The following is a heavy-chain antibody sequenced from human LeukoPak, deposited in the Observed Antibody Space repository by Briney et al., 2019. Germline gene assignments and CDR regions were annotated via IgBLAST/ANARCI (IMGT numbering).Heavy chain of an antibody. D-gene: IGHD6-19*01. Sequence: PGGSLRLSCAASGFTFSSYAMSWVRQAPGKGLGWVSAISGSGGSTYYADSVKGRFTISRDNSKNTLYLQMNSLRAEDTAVYYCAVQWLDHTRGTSFDYWGQGTLVTVSS. CDR2: ISGSGGST. V-gene: IGHV3-23*01. CDR1: GFTFSSYA. J-gene: IGHJ4*02. CDR3: AVQWLDHTRGTSFDY.